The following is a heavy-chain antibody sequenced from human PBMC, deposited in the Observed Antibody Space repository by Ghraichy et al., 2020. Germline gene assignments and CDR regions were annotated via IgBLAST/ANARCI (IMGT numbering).Heavy chain of an antibody. V-gene: IGHV1-69*13. J-gene: IGHJ2*01. D-gene: IGHD3-3*01. Sequence: SVKVSCKASGGTFSSYAISWVRQAPGQGLEWMGGIIPIFGTANYAQKFQGRVTITADESTSTAYMELSSLRSEDTAVYYCARVNFWSGYFYWYFDLWGRGTLVTVSS. CDR3: ARVNFWSGYFYWYFDL. CDR2: IIPIFGTA. CDR1: GGTFSSYA.